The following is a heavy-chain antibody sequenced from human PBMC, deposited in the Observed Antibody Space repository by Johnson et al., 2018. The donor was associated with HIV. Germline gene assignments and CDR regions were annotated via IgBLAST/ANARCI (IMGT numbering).Heavy chain of an antibody. CDR2: ISYDGSDK. Sequence: VQLVESGGGLMQPGRSLRLSCVASGFSFGDYTLNWLRQAPAKGLEWVASISYDGSDKYYADSVKGRFTISRDSSKNTLYLQMNSLRAEDTAFYYCARDGWEQRGETVGDGFDIWGQGTMVTVSS. CDR1: GFSFGDYT. CDR3: ARDGWEQRGETVGDGFDI. D-gene: IGHD1-26*01. J-gene: IGHJ3*02. V-gene: IGHV3-30*04.